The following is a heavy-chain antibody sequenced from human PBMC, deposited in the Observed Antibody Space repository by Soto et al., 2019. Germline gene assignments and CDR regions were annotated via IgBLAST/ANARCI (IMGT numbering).Heavy chain of an antibody. CDR2: INAGNGNT. J-gene: IGHJ5*02. CDR1: GYTFTSYA. CDR3: ARDRVAAAGTWWFDP. Sequence: ASVKVSCKASGYTFTSYAMHWVRQAPGQRLEWMGWINAGNGNTKYSQKFQGRVTITRDTSASTAYMELSSLRSEDTAVYYCARDRVAAAGTWWFDPWGQGTLVTVS. D-gene: IGHD6-13*01. V-gene: IGHV1-3*01.